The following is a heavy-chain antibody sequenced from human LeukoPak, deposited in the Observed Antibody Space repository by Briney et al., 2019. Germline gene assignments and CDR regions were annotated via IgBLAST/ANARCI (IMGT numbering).Heavy chain of an antibody. Sequence: GGSLRLSCAASGFTFSSYAMSWVRQAPGKGLEWVSAISGSGGSTYYADSVKGRFTISRDNSKNTLYLQMNSLRAEDTAVYYCARRDGYNWYYFDYWGQGTLVNVSS. CDR3: ARRDGYNWYYFDY. D-gene: IGHD5-24*01. CDR2: ISGSGGST. J-gene: IGHJ4*02. CDR1: GFTFSSYA. V-gene: IGHV3-23*01.